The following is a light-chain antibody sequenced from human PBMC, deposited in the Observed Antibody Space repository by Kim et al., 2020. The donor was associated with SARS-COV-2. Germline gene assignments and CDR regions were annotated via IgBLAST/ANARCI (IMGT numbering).Light chain of an antibody. J-gene: IGKJ5*01. V-gene: IGKV3-11*01. CDR2: DTS. Sequence: SLSPGDRATLSCRASQSISYYLTWYQQKPGQAPRLLMYDTSTRATGIPARFSGSGSGTDFTLTITSLEPEDFAVYYCQQRAQWPITFGQGTRLEIK. CDR1: QSISYY. CDR3: QQRAQWPIT.